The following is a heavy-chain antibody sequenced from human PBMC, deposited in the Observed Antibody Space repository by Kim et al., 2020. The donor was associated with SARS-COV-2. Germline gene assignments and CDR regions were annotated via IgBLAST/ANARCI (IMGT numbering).Heavy chain of an antibody. J-gene: IGHJ5*02. CDR1: GYSFTSYW. Sequence: GESLKISCKGSGYSFTSYWISWVRQMPGKGLEWMGRIDPSDSYTNYSPSFQGHVTISADKSISTAYLQWSSLKASDTAMYYCARAIAAAGIEAWFDPWGQGTLVTVSS. D-gene: IGHD6-13*01. CDR2: IDPSDSYT. V-gene: IGHV5-10-1*01. CDR3: ARAIAAAGIEAWFDP.